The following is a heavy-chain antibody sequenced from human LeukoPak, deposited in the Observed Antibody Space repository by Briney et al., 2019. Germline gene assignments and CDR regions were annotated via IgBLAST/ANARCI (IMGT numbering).Heavy chain of an antibody. CDR3: ARHADTSSWYDPFDI. CDR1: GVAISNYY. Sequence: SETLSLTCTVSGVAISNYYLSWIRQPPGKGLEWIGYIYYSGSTDCDPSLKSRVTISLDTSENYFSLKLSSVTAADTAVYYCARHADTSSWYDPFDIWGQGTMVTVSS. V-gene: IGHV4-59*08. J-gene: IGHJ3*02. D-gene: IGHD6-13*01. CDR2: IYYSGST.